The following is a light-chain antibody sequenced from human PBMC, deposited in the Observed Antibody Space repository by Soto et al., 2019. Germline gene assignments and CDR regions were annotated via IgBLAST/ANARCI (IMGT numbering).Light chain of an antibody. Sequence: QSVLTQPASVSGSPGQSITFSCTGTGSDVGGYNYVSWYQQHPGKAPKLMIYDVSNRPSGVSNRFSGSKSGNTASLTISGLQAEDEADYYCSSYTSSSTLEYIFGTGTQLTVL. CDR2: DVS. CDR3: SSYTSSSTLEYI. V-gene: IGLV2-14*03. CDR1: GSDVGGYNY. J-gene: IGLJ1*01.